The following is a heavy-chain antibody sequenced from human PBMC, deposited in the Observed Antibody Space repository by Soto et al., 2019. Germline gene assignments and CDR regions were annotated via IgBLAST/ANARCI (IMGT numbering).Heavy chain of an antibody. Sequence: GASVKVSCKASGYTLTSYGISWVRQAPGQGLEWMGWISAYNGNTNYAQKLQGRVTMTTDTSTSTAYMELRSLRSDDTAVYYCARLNMVRGADGKYYYYYGMDVWGQGTTVTVSS. CDR2: ISAYNGNT. V-gene: IGHV1-18*01. J-gene: IGHJ6*02. CDR3: ARLNMVRGADGKYYYYYGMDV. D-gene: IGHD3-10*01. CDR1: GYTLTSYG.